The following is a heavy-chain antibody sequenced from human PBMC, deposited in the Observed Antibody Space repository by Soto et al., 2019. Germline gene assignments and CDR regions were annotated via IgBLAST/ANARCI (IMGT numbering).Heavy chain of an antibody. CDR1: GFSLSGSTVG. V-gene: IGHV2-5*01. CDR2: IYGTDDK. CDR3: AHRDNSGYYPKTFDY. D-gene: IGHD3-22*01. Sequence: QITLKESGPTLVNPTQTLTLTCTFSGFSLSGSTVGVGWVRQPPGKALEWLTLIYGTDDKRYSPSLKSRLTITKDTSKNQVVLTMTNMDPVDTATYYCAHRDNSGYYPKTFDYWGQGTLVTVSS. J-gene: IGHJ4*02.